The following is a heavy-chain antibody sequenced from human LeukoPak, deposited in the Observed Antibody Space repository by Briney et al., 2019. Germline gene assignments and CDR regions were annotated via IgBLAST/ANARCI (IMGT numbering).Heavy chain of an antibody. D-gene: IGHD5-18*01. CDR3: AREGYSYGLVYYFDY. J-gene: IGHJ4*02. CDR2: INHSGST. V-gene: IGHV4-34*01. Sequence: SETLSLTCAVYGGSFSGYYWSWIRQPPGKGLEWIGEINHSGSTNYNPSLKSRVTISVDTSKNQFSLKLSSVTAADTAVYYCAREGYSYGLVYYFDYWGQGTLVTVSS. CDR1: GGSFSGYY.